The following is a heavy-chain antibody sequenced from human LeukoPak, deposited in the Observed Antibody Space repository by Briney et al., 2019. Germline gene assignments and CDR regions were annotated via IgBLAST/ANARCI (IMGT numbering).Heavy chain of an antibody. CDR3: ARAQAYGDYTALDY. D-gene: IGHD4-17*01. CDR2: ISSSSSYI. V-gene: IGHV3-21*01. CDR1: GFTFSSYA. J-gene: IGHJ4*02. Sequence: GGSLRLSCAASGFTFSSYAMSWVRQAPGKGLEWVSSISSSSSYIYYADSVKGRFTISRDNAKNSLYLQMNSLRAEDTAVYYCARAQAYGDYTALDYWGQGTLVTVSS.